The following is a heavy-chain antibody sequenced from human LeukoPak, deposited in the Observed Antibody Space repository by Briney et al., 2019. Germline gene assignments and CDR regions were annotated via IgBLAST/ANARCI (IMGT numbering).Heavy chain of an antibody. Sequence: PGGSLRLSCAASGFTFSSYEMNWVRQAPGKGLEWVSYISSSGTTMYYADSVKGRFTISRDNSENTVYLQVSSLRAEDTAVCYCARLSGTSGTTSRVLRYWGQGALVTVSS. J-gene: IGHJ4*02. CDR2: ISSSGTTM. D-gene: IGHD1-1*01. CDR1: GFTFSSYE. V-gene: IGHV3-48*03. CDR3: ARLSGTSGTTSRVLRY.